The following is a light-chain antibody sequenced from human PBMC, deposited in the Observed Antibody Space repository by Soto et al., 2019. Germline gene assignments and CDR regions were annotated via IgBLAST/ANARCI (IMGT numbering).Light chain of an antibody. CDR2: EVV. CDR1: RNDIGVYYF. V-gene: IGLV2-8*01. J-gene: IGLJ1*01. Sequence: QSVLTQPPSASGSAGQSVTISFTVTRNDIGVYYFVSWYQHHPGKAPRLIIYEVVQRPSGVPDRFSGSKSGNTASLTVSGLQAADEADYFCKSYAGSNTYVFGSGTKVTVL. CDR3: KSYAGSNTYV.